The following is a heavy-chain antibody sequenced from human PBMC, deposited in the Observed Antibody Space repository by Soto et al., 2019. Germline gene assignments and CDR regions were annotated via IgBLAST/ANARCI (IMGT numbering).Heavy chain of an antibody. J-gene: IGHJ4*02. CDR2: INTAEGGT. CDR3: AKNYQFDS. V-gene: IGHV3-23*01. CDR1: GFTFTAYA. D-gene: IGHD2-2*01. Sequence: EVQLLESGGGLVQPEGSLRLFCTASGFTFTAYAMSWVRQAPGKGPEWVSSINTAEGGTNYAESVKGRFTISRDNSKNTLYLQMDSLRAEDTAMYYCAKNYQFDSWGQGTLVIVSS.